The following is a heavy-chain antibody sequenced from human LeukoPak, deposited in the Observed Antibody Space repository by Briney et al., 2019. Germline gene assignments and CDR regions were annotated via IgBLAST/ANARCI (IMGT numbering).Heavy chain of an antibody. CDR2: IYYSGST. CDR1: GGSISSYY. Sequence: SETLSLTCTFSGGSISSYYWSWIRQPPGKGLEWIGSIYYSGSTYYNPSLKSRVTISVDTSKNQFSLKLSSVTAADTAVYYCAGDFWSGYYTNYMDVWGKGTTVTVSS. CDR3: AGDFWSGYYTNYMDV. D-gene: IGHD3-3*01. J-gene: IGHJ6*03. V-gene: IGHV4-39*07.